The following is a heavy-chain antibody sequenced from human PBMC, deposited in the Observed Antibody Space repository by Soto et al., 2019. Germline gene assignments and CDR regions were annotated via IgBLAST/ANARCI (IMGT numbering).Heavy chain of an antibody. CDR2: INSDGSST. CDR1: GFTFSSYW. J-gene: IGHJ3*02. Sequence: GGSLRLSCAASGFTFSSYWMHWVRQAPGKGLVWVSRINSDGSSTSYADSVKGRFTISRDNAKNTLYQQMNSLRAEDAAVYYCARVLITFGGVIVDAFDIWGQGTMVTVSS. CDR3: ARVLITFGGVIVDAFDI. D-gene: IGHD3-16*02. V-gene: IGHV3-74*01.